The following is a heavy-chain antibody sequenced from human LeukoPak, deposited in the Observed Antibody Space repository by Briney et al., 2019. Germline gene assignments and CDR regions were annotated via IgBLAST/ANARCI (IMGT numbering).Heavy chain of an antibody. CDR1: GGSCSGYY. CDR3: ARGRRKFLGGGSCYSDY. Sequence: SETLSLTCAVYGGSCSGYYWSWIRQPPGRGLERIGEINHSGSTNYNPSLKSRVTISVDTSKNQFSLKLSSVTAADTAVYYCARGRRKFLGGGSCYSDYWGQGTLVTVSS. J-gene: IGHJ4*02. D-gene: IGHD2-15*01. CDR2: INHSGST. V-gene: IGHV4-34*01.